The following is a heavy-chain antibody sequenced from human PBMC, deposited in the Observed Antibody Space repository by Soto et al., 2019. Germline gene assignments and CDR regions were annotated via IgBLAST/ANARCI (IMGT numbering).Heavy chain of an antibody. D-gene: IGHD4-17*01. CDR3: AKGATVTTHYQYYGMDV. Sequence: EVQVVESGGAVVQPGGSLRLSCAASGFTFDDFAMCWVRQVPGKGLEWISLVNWDGDTTFYADSVKGRFIISRDNSKNSVYLLMNSLRSDDSAIYYCAKGATVTTHYQYYGMDVWGRGTTVTVSS. CDR1: GFTFDDFA. V-gene: IGHV3-43D*04. J-gene: IGHJ6*02. CDR2: VNWDGDTT.